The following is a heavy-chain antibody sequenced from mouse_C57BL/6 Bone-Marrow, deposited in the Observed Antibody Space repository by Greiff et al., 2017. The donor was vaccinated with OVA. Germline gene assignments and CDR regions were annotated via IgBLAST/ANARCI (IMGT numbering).Heavy chain of an antibody. V-gene: IGHV1-55*01. J-gene: IGHJ4*01. D-gene: IGHD1-1*01. CDR3: ARAPYYYGSRGMDY. CDR1: GYTFTSYW. Sequence: VQLQQPGAELVKPGASVKMSCKASGYTFTSYWITWVKQRPGQGLEWIGDIYPGSGSTNYNEKFKSKATLTVDTSSSTAYMQLSSLTSEDSAVYYCARAPYYYGSRGMDYWGQGTSVTVSS. CDR2: IYPGSGST.